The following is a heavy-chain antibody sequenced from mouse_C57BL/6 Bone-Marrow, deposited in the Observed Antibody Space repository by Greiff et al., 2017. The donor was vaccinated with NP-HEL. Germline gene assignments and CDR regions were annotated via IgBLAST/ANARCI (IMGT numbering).Heavy chain of an antibody. CDR1: GFTFSSYA. D-gene: IGHD2-1*01. Sequence: EVKLVESGGGLVKPGGSLKLSCAASGFTFSSYAMSWVRQTPEKRLEWVATISDGGSYTYYPDNVKGRFTISRDNAKNNLYLQMSHLKSEDTAMYYCARERGNGYYAMDYWGQGTSVTVSS. CDR2: ISDGGSYT. CDR3: ARERGNGYYAMDY. J-gene: IGHJ4*01. V-gene: IGHV5-4*01.